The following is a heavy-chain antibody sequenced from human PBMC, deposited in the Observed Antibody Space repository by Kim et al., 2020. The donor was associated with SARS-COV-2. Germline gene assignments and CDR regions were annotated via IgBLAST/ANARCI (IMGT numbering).Heavy chain of an antibody. D-gene: IGHD3-22*01. V-gene: IGHV4-39*07. J-gene: IGHJ3*02. CDR3: ARDYYYDSSGFDAFDI. CDR1: GGSISSSSYY. CDR2: IYYSGST. Sequence: SETLSLTCTVSGGSISSSSYYWGWIRQPPGKGLEWIGSIYYSGSTYYNPSLKSRVTISVDTSKNQFSLKLSSVTAADTAVYYCARDYYYDSSGFDAFDIWAKGQWSPSLQ.